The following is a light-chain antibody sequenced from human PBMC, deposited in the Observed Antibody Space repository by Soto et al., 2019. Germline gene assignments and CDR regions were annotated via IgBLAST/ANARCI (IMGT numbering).Light chain of an antibody. V-gene: IGKV2-28*01. J-gene: IGKJ5*01. Sequence: DIVMTQSPLSLPVTPGGPASISCRSSQSLLHSNGYNYLDWYLQKPGQSPQLLIYLGSNRASGVPDRLSGSGSGTDFTLKISRVEAEDVGVYYCMQALQTRTFGQGTRLEIK. CDR3: MQALQTRT. CDR2: LGS. CDR1: QSLLHSNGYNY.